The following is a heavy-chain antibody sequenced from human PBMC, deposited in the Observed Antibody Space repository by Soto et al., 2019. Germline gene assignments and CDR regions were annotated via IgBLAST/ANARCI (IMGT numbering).Heavy chain of an antibody. V-gene: IGHV1-18*01. CDR1: GYTFTSYG. CDR3: ARDWDEDDYIWGSYIFDY. Sequence: QVQLAQSGAEVKTPGASVKVSCKASGYTFTSYGISWVRQAPGQGLEWMGWISAYNGNTNYAQKLQCRVTMTTDTATSSAYMELMSLRSDDTAVYYCARDWDEDDYIWGSYIFDYWGQGTLVAVSS. J-gene: IGHJ4*02. D-gene: IGHD3-16*01. CDR2: ISAYNGNT.